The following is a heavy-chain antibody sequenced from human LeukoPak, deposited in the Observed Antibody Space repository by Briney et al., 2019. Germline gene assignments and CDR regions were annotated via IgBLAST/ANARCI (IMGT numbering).Heavy chain of an antibody. D-gene: IGHD3-22*01. J-gene: IGHJ6*03. V-gene: IGHV1-18*01. CDR3: AGGGTYYYDSPDHYYYMDV. CDR1: GYTFTSYG. CDR2: ISAYNGNT. Sequence: ASVKVSCKASGYTFTSYGISWVRQAPGQGLEWMGWISAYNGNTNYAQKLQGRVTMTTDTSTSKAYMELRSLRSDDTAVYYCAGGGTYYYDSPDHYYYMDVWGKGTTVTVSS.